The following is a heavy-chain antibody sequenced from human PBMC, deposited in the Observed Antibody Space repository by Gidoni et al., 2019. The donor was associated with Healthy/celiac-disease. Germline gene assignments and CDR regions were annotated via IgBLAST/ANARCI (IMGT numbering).Heavy chain of an antibody. J-gene: IGHJ3*02. Sequence: QVQLQASGPGLVKPSQTLSLTCTVSGGSISSGGYYWSWIRQHPGKGLEWIGYIYYSGSTYYNPALKSRGTRSVDTSKNQFSLKLSSVTAADTAVYYCARDKVDHAFDIWGQGTMVTVSS. V-gene: IGHV4-31*03. CDR1: GGSISSGGYY. D-gene: IGHD2-15*01. CDR3: ARDKVDHAFDI. CDR2: IYYSGST.